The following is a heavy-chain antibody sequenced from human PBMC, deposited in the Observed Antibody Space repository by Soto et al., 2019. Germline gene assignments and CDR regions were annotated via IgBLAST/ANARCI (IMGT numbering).Heavy chain of an antibody. D-gene: IGHD2-2*01. CDR3: AKDQDIVVGYGMDV. V-gene: IGHV3-23*01. J-gene: IGHJ6*02. CDR1: GFTFSSYA. Sequence: GGSLRLSCAASGFTFSSYAMSWVRQAPGKGLEWVSAISGSGGSTYYADSVKGRFTISRDNSKNTLYLQMNSLRAEDTAVYYCAKDQDIVVGYGMDVWGQGTTVTVS. CDR2: ISGSGGST.